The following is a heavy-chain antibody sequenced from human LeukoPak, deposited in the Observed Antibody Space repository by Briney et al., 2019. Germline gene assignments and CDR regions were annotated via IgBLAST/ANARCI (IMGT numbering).Heavy chain of an antibody. CDR3: ATTFYDVLTGYHDVFDI. D-gene: IGHD3-9*01. CDR1: GGSISSSSHY. Sequence: SETLSLTCIVSGGSISSSSHYWGWIRQSPGKGLEWIGSIYYSGTTHNNPTLKSRVTISVDTSKNQFSLKLSSVTAADTAFYYCATTFYDVLTGYHDVFDIWGRGTMVTVSS. J-gene: IGHJ3*02. V-gene: IGHV4-39*01. CDR2: IYYSGTT.